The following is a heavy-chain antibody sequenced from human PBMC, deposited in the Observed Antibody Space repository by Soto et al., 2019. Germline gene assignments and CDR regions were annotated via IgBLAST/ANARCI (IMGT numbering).Heavy chain of an antibody. V-gene: IGHV5-51*01. J-gene: IGHJ4*02. Sequence: GESLKISCKGSGYSFTSYWIGWVRRMPGKGLEWMGIIYPGDSDTRYSPSFQGKVTISADTSISTAYLQWSSLKASDTAMYYCARPRHYDFWSGPYSFDYWGQGTLVTVSS. CDR1: GYSFTSYW. CDR2: IYPGDSDT. CDR3: ARPRHYDFWSGPYSFDY. D-gene: IGHD3-3*01.